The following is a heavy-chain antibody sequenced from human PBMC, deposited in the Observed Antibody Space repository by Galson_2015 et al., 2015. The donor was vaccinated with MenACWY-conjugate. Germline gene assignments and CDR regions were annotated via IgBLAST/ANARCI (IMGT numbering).Heavy chain of an antibody. CDR3: ARLGGNYRTTSHFDY. CDR2: INRDGRST. CDR1: GFTFCTYW. Sequence: SLRLSCAASGFTFCTYWMHWVRHAPGKGLVWVSRINRDGRSTSYADPVKGRFTISRDNAQNALYLQMNSLRAEDTAVYFCARLGGNYRTTSHFDYWGQGTLVTVSS. D-gene: IGHD1-26*01. J-gene: IGHJ4*02. V-gene: IGHV3-74*01.